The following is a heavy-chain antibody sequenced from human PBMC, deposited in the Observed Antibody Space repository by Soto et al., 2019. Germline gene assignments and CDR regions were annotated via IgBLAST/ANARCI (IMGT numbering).Heavy chain of an antibody. V-gene: IGHV3-33*01. J-gene: IGHJ6*02. CDR1: GFTFSSYG. D-gene: IGHD3-10*01. CDR3: ARDFPSYCSGSWGCMDV. CDR2: IWYDGSNK. Sequence: QVQLVESGGGVVQPGRSLRLSCAASGFTFSSYGMHWVRQAPGKGLEWVAVIWYDGSNKYYADSVKSRFTISRDNSKNTLYLQMNSLRAEDTAVYYCARDFPSYCSGSWGCMDVWGQGTTVTVSS.